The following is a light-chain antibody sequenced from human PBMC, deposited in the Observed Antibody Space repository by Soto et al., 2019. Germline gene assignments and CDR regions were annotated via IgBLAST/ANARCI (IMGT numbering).Light chain of an antibody. Sequence: QSALTQPASVSGSPGQSITISCTGTSSDVGGYNYVSWYQQHPGKAPKLMIYDVSNRPSGVSNRFSGYKSGNTASLTISGLQAEDEADYYCSSYTSSSPLYVFGTGTKLPVL. CDR3: SSYTSSSPLYV. CDR1: SSDVGGYNY. V-gene: IGLV2-14*01. CDR2: DVS. J-gene: IGLJ1*01.